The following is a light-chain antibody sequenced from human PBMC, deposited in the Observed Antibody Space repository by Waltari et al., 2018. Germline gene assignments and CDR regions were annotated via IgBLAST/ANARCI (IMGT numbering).Light chain of an antibody. V-gene: IGLV3-1*01. Sequence: SYELTQAPSVSVSPGQTAIITCSGHELGERYAAWYQQKAGQSPVLLIYQDNKRPSGIPERFSGSNSGNSATLTISGTHTMDEADYYCQAWDNSLEVFGPGTKVTVL. J-gene: IGLJ1*01. CDR3: QAWDNSLEV. CDR2: QDN. CDR1: ELGERY.